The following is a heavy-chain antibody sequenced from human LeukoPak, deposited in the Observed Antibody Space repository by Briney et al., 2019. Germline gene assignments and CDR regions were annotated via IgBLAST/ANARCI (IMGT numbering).Heavy chain of an antibody. Sequence: GGSLRLSCAASGFTFSSYWMHWVRQAPGKGLVWVSRINSDGSSTSYADSVKGRFTISRDNAKNTLYLQMNSLRAEDTAVYYCARSDKYYYDSSGYYDPYFDYWGQGTLVTVSS. D-gene: IGHD3-22*01. CDR2: INSDGSST. CDR1: GFTFSSYW. V-gene: IGHV3-74*01. J-gene: IGHJ4*02. CDR3: ARSDKYYYDSSGYYDPYFDY.